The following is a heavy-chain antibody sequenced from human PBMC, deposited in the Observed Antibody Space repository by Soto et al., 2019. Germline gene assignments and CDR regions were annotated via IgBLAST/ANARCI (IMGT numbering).Heavy chain of an antibody. CDR1: GYTFTTYG. V-gene: IGHV1-18*01. Sequence: QVQLVQSGGEVKNPGASVKVSCKTSGYTFTTYGISWVRQAPGQGLEWVGWISAYSGKTHYAQKFQGKVTMTTDTSTNTAYLELRSLRSDDTAVYYCARDPYLGDHQYWAQGTLVTVSS. CDR2: ISAYSGKT. D-gene: IGHD3-16*01. CDR3: ARDPYLGDHQY. J-gene: IGHJ4*02.